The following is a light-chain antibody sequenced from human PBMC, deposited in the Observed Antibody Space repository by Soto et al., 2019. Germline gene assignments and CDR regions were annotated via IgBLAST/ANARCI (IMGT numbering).Light chain of an antibody. V-gene: IGLV2-14*01. Sequence: QSALTQPASVSGSPGQSITISCAGTSNDVGGFDYVSWYQHHPGKVPKLLIYEVTNRPSGVSNRFSGSKSGNTASLTISGLQADDESTYYCSSFTATSTLVFGTGTKLTVL. CDR2: EVT. J-gene: IGLJ1*01. CDR1: SNDVGGFDY. CDR3: SSFTATSTLV.